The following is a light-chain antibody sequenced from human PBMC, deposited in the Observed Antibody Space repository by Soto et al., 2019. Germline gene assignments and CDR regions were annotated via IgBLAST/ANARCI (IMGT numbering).Light chain of an antibody. J-gene: IGKJ1*01. CDR1: QGISND. V-gene: IGKV1-27*01. Sequence: DIQMTQSPSSLSASVGDRVTITCRASQGISNDLAWYQQKTGKVPKLLIYAASTLQSGGASRFSGSGSVTDFNLTISSLQPEDVATYYCQKYNSAPRTFGQGTKVEIK. CDR2: AAS. CDR3: QKYNSAPRT.